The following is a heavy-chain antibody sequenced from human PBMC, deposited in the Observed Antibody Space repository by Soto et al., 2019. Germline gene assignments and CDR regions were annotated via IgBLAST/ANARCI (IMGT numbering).Heavy chain of an antibody. CDR2: ISGTGATI. CDR1: GFTFRSYE. D-gene: IGHD1-26*01. J-gene: IGHJ3*02. Sequence: GGFLRLSCAASGFTFRSYEMNWVRQAPGKGLEWVSYISGTGATIRYADSVKRRFTISRDNAENSVYLQMNSLRAEATAVYYGVRDDNSCLLRQHDAFDIWGQGTMATVSS. CDR3: VRDDNSCLLRQHDAFDI. V-gene: IGHV3-48*03.